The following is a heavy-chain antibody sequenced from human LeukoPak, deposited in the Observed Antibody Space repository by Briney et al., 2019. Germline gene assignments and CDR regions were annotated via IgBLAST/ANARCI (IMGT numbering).Heavy chain of an antibody. Sequence: ASVKVSCKASGYTFTSYDTNWVRQATGQGLEWMGWMNPNSGNTGYAQKFQGRVTITRNTSISTAYIQLSSLRSEDTAVYYCARGSLMIGPKIDYWGQGTLVTVSS. CDR2: MNPNSGNT. D-gene: IGHD3-22*01. CDR3: ARGSLMIGPKIDY. V-gene: IGHV1-8*01. J-gene: IGHJ4*02. CDR1: GYTFTSYD.